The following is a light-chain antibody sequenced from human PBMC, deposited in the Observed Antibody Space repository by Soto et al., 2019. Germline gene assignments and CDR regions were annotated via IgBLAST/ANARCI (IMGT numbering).Light chain of an antibody. J-gene: IGKJ5*01. CDR3: QQSRSFPMT. CDR1: QGISNC. V-gene: IGKV1D-12*01. CDR2: SAS. Sequence: DVQLTQSPASLSASVGDRVTITCRASQGISNCLAWYRQKPGKAPGLLISSASRMQSGVPSRFSGSGSGTDFTLTISSLQPEDFAIYYCQQSRSFPMTFGQGTRVEIK.